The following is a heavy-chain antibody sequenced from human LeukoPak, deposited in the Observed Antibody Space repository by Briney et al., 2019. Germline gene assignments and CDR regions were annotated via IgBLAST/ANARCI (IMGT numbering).Heavy chain of an antibody. Sequence: ASVKVSCKASGYTFTSYYMRWVRQAPGQGLEWMGIINPSGGSTSYAQKFQGRVTMTRDMSTSTVYMELSSLRSEDTAVYYCARARLGQWPTAPYYFDYWGQGTLVTVSS. V-gene: IGHV1-46*01. CDR3: ARARLGQWPTAPYYFDY. J-gene: IGHJ4*02. CDR1: GYTFTSYY. CDR2: INPSGGST. D-gene: IGHD6-19*01.